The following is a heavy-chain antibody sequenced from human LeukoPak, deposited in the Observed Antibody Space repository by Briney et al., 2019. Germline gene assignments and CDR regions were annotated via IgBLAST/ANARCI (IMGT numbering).Heavy chain of an antibody. CDR2: MNPNSGNT. CDR1: GYTFTSYD. J-gene: IGHJ4*02. V-gene: IGHV1-8*01. D-gene: IGHD5-24*01. CDR3: ARICNGYNYGFDY. Sequence: ASVEVSCKASGYTFTSYDINWVRQATGQGLEWMGWMNPNSGNTGYAQKFQGRVTMTRNTSTSTAYMELSSLRSEDTAVYYCARICNGYNYGFDYWGQGTLVTVSS.